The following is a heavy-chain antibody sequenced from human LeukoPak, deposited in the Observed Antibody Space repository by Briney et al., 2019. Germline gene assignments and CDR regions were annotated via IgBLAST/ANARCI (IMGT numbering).Heavy chain of an antibody. CDR2: ISTSSIYI. Sequence: GGSLRLSCAASGFTFSSYTMNWVRQAPGKGLEWVSSISTSSIYIYYADSVKGRFTISRDNAKNSLYLQMNGLRVEDTAVYYCARDPYSGGYGAYYYYYMDLWGKGTTVTISS. D-gene: IGHD1-26*01. J-gene: IGHJ6*03. V-gene: IGHV3-21*01. CDR3: ARDPYSGGYGAYYYYYMDL. CDR1: GFTFSSYT.